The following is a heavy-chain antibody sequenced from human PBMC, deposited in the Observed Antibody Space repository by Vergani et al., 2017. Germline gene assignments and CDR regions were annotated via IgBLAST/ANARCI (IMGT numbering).Heavy chain of an antibody. Sequence: EVQLVESGGGLIQPGGSLRLSCAASGFTVSSNYMSWVRQAPGKGLEWVSVIYSGGSTYYADSVKGRFTISRDNSKNTLYLQMNSLRAEDTAVYYCARGLDTAMGINDAFDIWGQGTMVTVSS. V-gene: IGHV3-53*01. CDR2: IYSGGST. D-gene: IGHD5-18*01. J-gene: IGHJ3*02. CDR1: GFTVSSNY. CDR3: ARGLDTAMGINDAFDI.